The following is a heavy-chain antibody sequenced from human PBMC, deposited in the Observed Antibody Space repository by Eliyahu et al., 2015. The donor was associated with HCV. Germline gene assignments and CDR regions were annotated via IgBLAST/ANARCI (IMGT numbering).Heavy chain of an antibody. CDR3: ASGGGGIAVAGTGGWFDP. Sequence: QVQLQESGPGLVKPSETLSLSCTVXGGSITTYYWSWIRXPPGKGLEWIGYIHYSGSINYNPSLKSRVTISVDTSKNQCSLNLTSVTAADTAVYYCASGGGGIAVAGTGGWFDPWGQGTLVTVSS. J-gene: IGHJ5*02. CDR2: IHYSGSI. V-gene: IGHV4-59*01. CDR1: GGSITTYY. D-gene: IGHD6-19*01.